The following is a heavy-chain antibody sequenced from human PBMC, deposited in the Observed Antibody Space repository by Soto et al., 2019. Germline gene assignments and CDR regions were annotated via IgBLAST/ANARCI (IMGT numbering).Heavy chain of an antibody. CDR3: ARDGQQQLVTDPFFDY. CDR2: INAGNGNT. Sequence: GASVKVSCKASGYTFTSYAMHWVRQAPGQRLEWMGWINAGNGNTKYSQKFQGRVTITRDTSASTAYMELSSLRSEDTAVYYCARDGQQQLVTDPFFDYWGQGTLVTVSS. V-gene: IGHV1-3*01. CDR1: GYTFTSYA. J-gene: IGHJ4*02. D-gene: IGHD6-13*01.